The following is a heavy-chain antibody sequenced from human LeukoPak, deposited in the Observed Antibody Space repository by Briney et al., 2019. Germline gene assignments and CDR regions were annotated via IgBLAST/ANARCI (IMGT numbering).Heavy chain of an antibody. D-gene: IGHD5-18*01. CDR3: ARLSGYSYTDS. V-gene: IGHV4-59*08. J-gene: IGHJ4*02. CDR1: GVSLSGHS. Sequence: SETLSLTCTVSGVSLSGHSWSWIRQPPGKGLEWIGYVYDSGTTNYNPSLKSRITISVDTSNNQFSLKLSSVTAADTALYYCARLSGYSYTDSWGRGTLVTVSS. CDR2: VYDSGTT.